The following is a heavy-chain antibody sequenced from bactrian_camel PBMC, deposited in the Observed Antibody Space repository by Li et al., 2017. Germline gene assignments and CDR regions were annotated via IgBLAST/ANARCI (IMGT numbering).Heavy chain of an antibody. V-gene: IGHV3S6*01. CDR2: IYSDGSGT. CDR1: GFTFSSYW. D-gene: IGHD5*01. CDR3: AAGRGIGGFEVDEYTY. J-gene: IGHJ4*01. Sequence: HVQLVESGGGLVQPGGSLRLSCAASGFTFSSYWMFWVRQAPGKGLEWVSSIYSDGSGTYYADSVKGRFTISRDNAKQILYLQMNNLKSEDTAVYYCAAGRGIGGFEVDEYTYWGQGTQVTVS.